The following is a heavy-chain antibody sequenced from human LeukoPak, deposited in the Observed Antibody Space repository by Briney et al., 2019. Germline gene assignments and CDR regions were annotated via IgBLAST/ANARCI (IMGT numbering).Heavy chain of an antibody. V-gene: IGHV3-21*01. CDR3: ARFALRTPPTD. Sequence: GGSLRLSCAASGFTYSLYSMNWVRQAPGKGLEWVSSISGSSSYIYYADSVKGRFSISRDNAKNSLYLQMNSLRAEDTAVYYCARFALRTPPTDWGQGTLVTISS. D-gene: IGHD1-1*01. CDR2: ISGSSSYI. J-gene: IGHJ4*02. CDR1: GFTYSLYS.